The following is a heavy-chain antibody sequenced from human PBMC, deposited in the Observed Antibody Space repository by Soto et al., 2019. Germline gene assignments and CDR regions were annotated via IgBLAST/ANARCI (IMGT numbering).Heavy chain of an antibody. J-gene: IGHJ6*02. CDR2: IYYSGST. CDR1: GGSISSYY. Sequence: QVQLQESGPGLVKPSETLSLTCTVSGGSISSYYWSWIRQPPGKGLEWIGYIYYSGSTNYNPSLKSRVTMSVDTSKNQFSLKLSSVTAADTAVYYCAREPNGGPYYYYGMDVWGQGTTVTVSS. D-gene: IGHD4-17*01. CDR3: AREPNGGPYYYYGMDV. V-gene: IGHV4-59*01.